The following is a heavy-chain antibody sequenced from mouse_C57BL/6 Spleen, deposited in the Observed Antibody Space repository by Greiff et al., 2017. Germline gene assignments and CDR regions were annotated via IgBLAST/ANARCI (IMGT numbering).Heavy chain of an antibody. D-gene: IGHD2-5*01. V-gene: IGHV14-1*01. Sequence: VQLQQSGAELVRPGASVKLSCTASGFYIKDYYMYWVKQRPEQGLEWIGRIDPEDGDTEYAPKFQGKATMTADTSSHTAYLQLSSLTTEDTAVYYWTSNSYWYIDVWGTGTTVTVSS. J-gene: IGHJ1*03. CDR3: TSNSYWYIDV. CDR2: IDPEDGDT. CDR1: GFYIKDYY.